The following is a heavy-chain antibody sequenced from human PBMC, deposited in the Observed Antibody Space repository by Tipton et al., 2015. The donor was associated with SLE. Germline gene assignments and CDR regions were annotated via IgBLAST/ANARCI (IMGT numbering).Heavy chain of an antibody. CDR3: VRECSSTTLLDYFDY. Sequence: SLRLSCAASGFSVNNNYMSWVRQAPGKGLEWVSVIYSGGTNYAQKFQGRVTMTRDTSISTAYMELSRLRSDDTAVYYCVRECSSTTLLDYFDYWGQGTLVTVSS. V-gene: IGHV3-53*05. CDR1: GFSVNNNY. J-gene: IGHJ4*02. D-gene: IGHD2-2*01. CDR2: IYSGGT.